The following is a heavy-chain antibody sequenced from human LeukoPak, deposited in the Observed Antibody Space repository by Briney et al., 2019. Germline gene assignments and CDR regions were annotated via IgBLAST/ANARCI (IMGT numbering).Heavy chain of an antibody. CDR3: TRYNNDHFDY. V-gene: IGHV3-33*01. Sequence: GGPLRLSCAGPGFTFGGYGMHWFRKTPGKGLEGVAVIAYVGSRAFYADSVKGRFTNSRNNSKNTMSGQMNDLRAEDSAVYYCTRYNNDHFDYWGQGTLVTVSS. CDR1: GFTFGGYG. J-gene: IGHJ4*02. CDR2: IAYVGSRA. D-gene: IGHD1-14*01.